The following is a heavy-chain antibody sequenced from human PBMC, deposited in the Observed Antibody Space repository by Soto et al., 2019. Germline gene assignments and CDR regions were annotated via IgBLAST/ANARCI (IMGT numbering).Heavy chain of an antibody. V-gene: IGHV4-34*01. Sequence: PSETLSLTCAVYGGSFSGYYWSWIRQPPGKGLEWIGEINHSGSTNYNPSLKSRVTISVDTSKNQFSLKLSSVTAADTAVYYCAGGVKITGTTSWFDPWGQGTLVTVSS. CDR3: AGGVKITGTTSWFDP. D-gene: IGHD1-7*01. CDR2: INHSGST. J-gene: IGHJ5*02. CDR1: GGSFSGYY.